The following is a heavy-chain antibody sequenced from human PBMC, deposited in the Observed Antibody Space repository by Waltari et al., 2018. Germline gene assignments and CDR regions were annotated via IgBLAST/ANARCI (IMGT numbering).Heavy chain of an antibody. CDR1: GYTFTSYD. V-gene: IGHV1-8*01. Sequence: QVQLVQSGAEVKKPGASVKVSCKASGYTFTSYDINWVRPAPGQGLEWMGWMNPNSGNTGYAQKFQGRVTMTRNTSISTAYMELSSLRSEDTAVYYCARSDYDFWSGYYTRVSHWGQGTLVTVSS. J-gene: IGHJ4*02. CDR2: MNPNSGNT. D-gene: IGHD3-3*01. CDR3: ARSDYDFWSGYYTRVSH.